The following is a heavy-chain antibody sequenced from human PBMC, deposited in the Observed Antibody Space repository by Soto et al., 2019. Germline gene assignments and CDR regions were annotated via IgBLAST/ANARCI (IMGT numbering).Heavy chain of an antibody. Sequence: GGSLRLSCAASGLTFSSYWMHCVRQAPGKELVWVSRMYTDASSATYADSVKGRYTISRDNAKNTLFLHIDSLRTEDTAVYYCVRGNSGYGNFDYWGEGPLVTVSS. CDR1: GLTFSSYW. CDR2: MYTDASSA. J-gene: IGHJ4*02. D-gene: IGHD5-12*01. CDR3: VRGNSGYGNFDY. V-gene: IGHV3-74*01.